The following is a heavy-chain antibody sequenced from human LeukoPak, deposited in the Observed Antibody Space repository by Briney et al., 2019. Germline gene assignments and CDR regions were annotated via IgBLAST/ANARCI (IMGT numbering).Heavy chain of an antibody. J-gene: IGHJ2*01. V-gene: IGHV4-38-2*02. CDR3: ARMFPNSRLEWFWEPNWYFDL. Sequence: PSETLSLTCTVSGYSISSGYYWGWIRQPPGKGLEWIGSIYHSGSTNYNPSLKSRVTISVDTSKNQFSLKLSSVTAADTAVYYCARMFPNSRLEWFWEPNWYFDLWGRGTLVTVSS. CDR2: IYHSGST. CDR1: GYSISSGYY. D-gene: IGHD3-3*01.